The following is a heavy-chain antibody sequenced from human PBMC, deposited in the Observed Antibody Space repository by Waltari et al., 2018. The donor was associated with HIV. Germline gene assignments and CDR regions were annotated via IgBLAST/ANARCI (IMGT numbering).Heavy chain of an antibody. J-gene: IGHJ4*02. CDR3: ATGRWLVRCGY. CDR1: GYTLTELP. D-gene: IGHD6-19*01. CDR2: FDPEDGEA. V-gene: IGHV1-24*01. Sequence: QVQLVQSGAEVKKPGASVKVSCKVSGYTLTELPMHWGRQVPGKGLEWMGGFDPEDGEAINEQEFQGRVTMSEDTSTDTAYMELSSLRSEDTAVYYGATGRWLVRCGYWGQGTLVSVSS.